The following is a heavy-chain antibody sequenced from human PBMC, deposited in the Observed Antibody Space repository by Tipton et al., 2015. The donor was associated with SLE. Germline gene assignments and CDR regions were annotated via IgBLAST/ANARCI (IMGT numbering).Heavy chain of an antibody. Sequence: TLSLTCTVSGASINNYHWNWIRQSPGKGLEWIGQVYDSGTTNLNPSLQSRATISMDRSKNEFFLNLNSVTAADTAVYYCARDDPDDLISESSGVPGDDWGQGTLVTVSS. CDR3: ARDDPDDLISESSGVPGDD. J-gene: IGHJ4*02. V-gene: IGHV4-59*01. D-gene: IGHD3-22*01. CDR2: VYDSGTT. CDR1: GASINNYH.